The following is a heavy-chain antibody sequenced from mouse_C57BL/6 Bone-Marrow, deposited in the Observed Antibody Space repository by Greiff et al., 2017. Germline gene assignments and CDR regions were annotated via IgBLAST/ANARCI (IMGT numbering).Heavy chain of an antibody. CDR3: ARENYCGRGGYYFDY. CDR1: GYTFTSYW. J-gene: IGHJ2*01. Sequence: QVQLQQPGAELVKPGASVKLSCKASGYTFTSYWMHWVKQRPGQGLEWIGMIHPNSGSTNYNEKFKSKATLTVDKSSSTAYMQLSSLTSEGSAVYYCARENYCGRGGYYFDYWGQGTTLTVSS. V-gene: IGHV1-64*01. D-gene: IGHD1-1*01. CDR2: IHPNSGST.